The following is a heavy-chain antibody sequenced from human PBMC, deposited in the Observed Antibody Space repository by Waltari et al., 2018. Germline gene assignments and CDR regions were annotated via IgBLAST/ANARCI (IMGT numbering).Heavy chain of an antibody. CDR3: ARDPRGLRFLEWLLTMDV. Sequence: QVQLVQSGAEVKKPGASVKVSCKASGYTFTSYYMHWVRQAPGQGLEWMGIINPSGGSTSYAQKFQGRVTMTRDTSTSTVYMELSSLRSEDTAVYYCARDPRGLRFLEWLLTMDVWGQGTTVTVSS. V-gene: IGHV1-46*01. CDR1: GYTFTSYY. CDR2: INPSGGST. J-gene: IGHJ6*02. D-gene: IGHD3-3*01.